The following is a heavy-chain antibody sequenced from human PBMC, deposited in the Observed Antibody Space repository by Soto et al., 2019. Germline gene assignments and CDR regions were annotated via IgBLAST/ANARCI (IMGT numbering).Heavy chain of an antibody. D-gene: IGHD3-10*01. CDR3: ARQYYYGSGSYRDYYYYYYMDV. J-gene: IGHJ6*03. V-gene: IGHV4-59*01. CDR2: IYYSGST. CDR1: GGSISSYY. Sequence: SETLSLTCTVSGGSISSYYWSWIRQPPGKGLEWIGYIYYSGSTNYNPSLKSRVTISVDTSKNQFSLKLSSVTAADTAVYYCARQYYYGSGSYRDYYYYYYMDVWGKGTTVTVSS.